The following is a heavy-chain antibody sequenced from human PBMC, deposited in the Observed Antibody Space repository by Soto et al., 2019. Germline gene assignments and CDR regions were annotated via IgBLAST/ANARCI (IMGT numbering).Heavy chain of an antibody. CDR3: AREKVGTTFFDN. Sequence: SETLSLTCSVSGFAISRGYYWSWVRQPPGKGLEWIGSIYPSVSSYHNPSLATRLRLSIDTSKNEFTLNLTSVTAADTALYFCAREKVGTTFFDNWGQGIQVTVSS. CDR2: IYPSVSS. D-gene: IGHD1-1*01. J-gene: IGHJ4*02. CDR1: GFAISRGYY. V-gene: IGHV4-38-2*02.